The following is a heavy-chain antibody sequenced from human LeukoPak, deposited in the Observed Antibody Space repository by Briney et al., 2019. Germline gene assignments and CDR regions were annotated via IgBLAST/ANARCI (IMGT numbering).Heavy chain of an antibody. CDR2: MSHTGST. CDR1: GYSISSGYY. Sequence: SETLSLTCGVSGYSISSGYYWGWVRQPPGKGLEYIGSMSHTGSTFFNPSLKSQISISVDTSKNQFSLNLRSVTAADTAVYYCVRDRGGATDFDNWGQGTLVTVSS. CDR3: VRDRGGATDFDN. J-gene: IGHJ4*02. D-gene: IGHD1-26*01. V-gene: IGHV4-38-2*02.